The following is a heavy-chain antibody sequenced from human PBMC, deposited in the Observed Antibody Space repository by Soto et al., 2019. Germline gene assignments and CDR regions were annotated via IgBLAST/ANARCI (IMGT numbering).Heavy chain of an antibody. CDR3: ARDSVSRAGDY. J-gene: IGHJ4*02. D-gene: IGHD3-10*01. CDR1: GFTFSSYS. CDR2: ISSSSSYI. Sequence: EVQLVESGGGLVKPGGSLRLSCAASGFTFSSYSMNWVRQAPGKGLEWVSSISSSSSYIYYADSVKGRFTISRDNAKNLQYRQMNSLGAEDTAVYYCARDSVSRAGDYWGQGTLVTVSS. V-gene: IGHV3-21*01.